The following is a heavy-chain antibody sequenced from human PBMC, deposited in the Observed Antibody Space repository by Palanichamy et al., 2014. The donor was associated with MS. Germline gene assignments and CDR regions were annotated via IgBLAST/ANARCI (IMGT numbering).Heavy chain of an antibody. CDR3: ARVLVGATEHGAFDI. D-gene: IGHD1-26*01. CDR1: GFTFSSYA. CDR2: ISSNGGST. J-gene: IGHJ3*02. Sequence: VQLVKSGGGLVQPGGSLRLSCAASGFTFSSYAMHWVRQAPGKGLEYVSAISSNGGSTYYANSVKGRFTISRDNSKNTLYLQMGSLRAEDMAVYYCARVLVGATEHGAFDIWGQGTMVTVSS. V-gene: IGHV3-64*01.